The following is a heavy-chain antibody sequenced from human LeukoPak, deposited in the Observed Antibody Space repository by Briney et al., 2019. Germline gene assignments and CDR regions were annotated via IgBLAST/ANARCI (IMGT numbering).Heavy chain of an antibody. V-gene: IGHV3-7*01. CDR2: MKQDGSEK. CDR1: GFSFNNYW. J-gene: IGHJ4*02. D-gene: IGHD3-22*01. CDR3: ARRALSSGYYPQFDY. Sequence: GALRLSCAASGFSFNNYWMSWVRQAPGKGLEWVANMKQDGSEKSYVDSVKGRFTISRDNAKNSLYLQMNSLRAEDTAVYYCARRALSSGYYPQFDYWGQGTLVSVSS.